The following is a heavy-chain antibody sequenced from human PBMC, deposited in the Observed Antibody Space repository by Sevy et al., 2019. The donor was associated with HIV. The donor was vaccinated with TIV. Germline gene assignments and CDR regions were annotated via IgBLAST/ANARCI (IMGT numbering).Heavy chain of an antibody. CDR3: ASKRGYNVGPFDY. CDR2: IHYTGVT. J-gene: IGHJ4*02. CDR1: GGSFTSSDSY. D-gene: IGHD5-12*01. Sequence: SETLSLTCTVSGGSFTSSDSYWSWIRQPPGEGLEWIGYIHYTGVTYYNPFLKSRVAMSVDTSEKQFSLKLSFLTAADTAVYYCASKRGYNVGPFDYWGQGTLVTVSS. V-gene: IGHV4-30-4*01.